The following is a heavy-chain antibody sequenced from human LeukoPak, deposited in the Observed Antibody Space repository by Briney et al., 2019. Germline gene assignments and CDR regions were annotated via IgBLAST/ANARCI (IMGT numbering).Heavy chain of an antibody. CDR3: ARHGDYYGSGSRY. CDR2: INHSGST. CDR1: GGSFSGYY. V-gene: IGHV4-34*01. D-gene: IGHD3-10*01. Sequence: SQTLSLTCAVYGGSFSGYYWSWIRQPPGKGLEWIGEINHSGSTNYNPSLKSRVTISVDTSKNQFSLKLSSVTAADTAVYYCARHGDYYGSGSRYWGQGTLVTVSS. J-gene: IGHJ4*02.